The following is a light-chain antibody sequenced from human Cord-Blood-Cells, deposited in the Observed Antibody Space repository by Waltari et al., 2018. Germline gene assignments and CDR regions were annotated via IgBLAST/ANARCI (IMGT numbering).Light chain of an antibody. V-gene: IGLV6-57*01. CDR1: SGSIASNY. CDR3: QSYDSSNWV. CDR2: DDN. Sequence: NFMLTQPHSVSESPGKTVTISCTRSSGSIASNYVQWYQHRPGVSPTTVIYDDNQRPSGVPDRFSGSIDSSSNSASLTISGLKTEDEADYYCQSYDSSNWVFGGGTKLTVL. J-gene: IGLJ3*02.